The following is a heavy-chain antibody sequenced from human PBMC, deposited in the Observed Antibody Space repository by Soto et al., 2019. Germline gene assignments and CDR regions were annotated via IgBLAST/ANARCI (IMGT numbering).Heavy chain of an antibody. CDR1: GFSFNFYA. D-gene: IGHD5-18*01. CDR3: VRDSGANYGTFWYFDL. CDR2: ISNDGSSE. Sequence: QVQLVESGGGVVQPGRSLRISCADTGFSFNFYAMYWVRQAPGKGLEWVAMISNDGSSENYADSVRGRFIISRDNSKKTLYLQMNGLRPEDTATYYCVRDSGANYGTFWYFDLWGRGTLVTVSS. V-gene: IGHV3-30-3*01. J-gene: IGHJ2*01.